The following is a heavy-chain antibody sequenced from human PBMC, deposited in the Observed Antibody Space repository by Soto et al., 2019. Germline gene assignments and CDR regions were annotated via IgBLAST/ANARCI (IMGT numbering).Heavy chain of an antibody. CDR2: ISAYNGNT. D-gene: IGHD2-21*02. Sequence: ASVKVSCKASGYTFTSYGISWVRQDPGQGLEWMGWISAYNGNTNYAQKLQGRVTMTTDTSTSTAYMELRSLRSDDTAVYYCARLPACGGDCYFDYWGQGTLVTVSS. CDR1: GYTFTSYG. V-gene: IGHV1-18*04. J-gene: IGHJ4*02. CDR3: ARLPACGGDCYFDY.